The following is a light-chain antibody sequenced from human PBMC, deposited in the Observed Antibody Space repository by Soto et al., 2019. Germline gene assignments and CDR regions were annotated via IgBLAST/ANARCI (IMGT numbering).Light chain of an antibody. Sequence: DIQMTQSPSSLSASVGDRVTITCRASQNIRSYLNWYQQKPGKAPQLLIYATSSLQTGVPSRFSASGSGTDFRLVISDLRPEDSATYYCQQGYSSRWTSGRGTKVEI. J-gene: IGKJ1*01. CDR3: QQGYSSRWT. V-gene: IGKV1-39*01. CDR2: ATS. CDR1: QNIRSY.